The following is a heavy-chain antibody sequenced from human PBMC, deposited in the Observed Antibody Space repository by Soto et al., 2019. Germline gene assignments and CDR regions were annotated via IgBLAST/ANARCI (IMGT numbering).Heavy chain of an antibody. V-gene: IGHV4-39*01. Sequence: QVQLQESGPGVVKPSETLSLTCSVSGDSITTKGNYWGWSRQPPGTGLQWIGNVYWTGSTFSHPSLTSRVFISVDTSQNEFSLRLTSVTAADTAVYFCARSHYTYGLLIDYWGPGTLVTVSS. CDR1: GDSITTKGNY. CDR2: VYWTGST. J-gene: IGHJ4*02. D-gene: IGHD2-8*01. CDR3: ARSHYTYGLLIDY.